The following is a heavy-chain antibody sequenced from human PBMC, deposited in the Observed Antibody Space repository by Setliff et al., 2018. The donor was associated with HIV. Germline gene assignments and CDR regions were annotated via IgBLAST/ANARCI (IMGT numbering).Heavy chain of an antibody. V-gene: IGHV4-31*03. Sequence: PSETLSLTCTVSGGSISSGTYYWSWIRQHPGKGLEWIGYIYYSGSTYYNPSLKSRVTISVDTSRNQFSLKLSSVTAADTAVYYCARDRSDYYNLPGYFDHWGQGTSVTVSS. CDR2: IYYSGST. J-gene: IGHJ4*02. CDR3: ARDRSDYYNLPGYFDH. CDR1: GGSISSGTYY. D-gene: IGHD3-3*01.